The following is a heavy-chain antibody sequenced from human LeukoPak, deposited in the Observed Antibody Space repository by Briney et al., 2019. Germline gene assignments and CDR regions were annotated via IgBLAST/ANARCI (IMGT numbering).Heavy chain of an antibody. J-gene: IGHJ5*02. CDR2: IRYDGSNK. D-gene: IGHD4-17*01. Sequence: GGSLRLSCAASGFTFSSYGMHWVRQAPGKGLEWVAFIRYDGSNKYYADSVKGRFTISRDNSKNTLYLQMNSLRAEDTAVYYCAKDAFGDVRANWFDPWGQGTLVTVSS. CDR3: AKDAFGDVRANWFDP. V-gene: IGHV3-30*02. CDR1: GFTFSSYG.